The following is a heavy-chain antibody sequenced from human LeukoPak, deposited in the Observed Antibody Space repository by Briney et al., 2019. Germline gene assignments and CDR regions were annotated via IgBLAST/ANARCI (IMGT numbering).Heavy chain of an antibody. CDR3: TRDLGYDSSGYDDDY. CDR2: INPNSGGT. D-gene: IGHD3-22*01. Sequence: ASVKVSCKASGYTFTGYYMHWVRQAPGQGLEWMGWINPNSGGTNYAQKFQGWVTMTRDTSISTAYMELSRLRSDDTAVYYCTRDLGYDSSGYDDDYWGQGTLVTVSS. J-gene: IGHJ4*02. V-gene: IGHV1-2*04. CDR1: GYTFTGYY.